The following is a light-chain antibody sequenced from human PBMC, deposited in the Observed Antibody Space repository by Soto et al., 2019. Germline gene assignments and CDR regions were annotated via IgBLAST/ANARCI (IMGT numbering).Light chain of an antibody. CDR3: QQGSKWPRT. CDR2: DAS. Sequence: EIVLAQSPATLSLSPGERATLSCRASQNVGTYLAWFQQKPGQAPRLLIYDASNWATGIPARFSGSGSGTNFTLTNSSLEPEDFAVYYCQQGSKWPRTFGRGTKVEIK. V-gene: IGKV3-11*01. J-gene: IGKJ1*01. CDR1: QNVGTY.